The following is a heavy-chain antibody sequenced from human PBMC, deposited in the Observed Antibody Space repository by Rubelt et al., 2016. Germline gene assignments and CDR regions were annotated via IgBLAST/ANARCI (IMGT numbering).Heavy chain of an antibody. CDR1: GFTFSRYA. CDR3: AKGGVGWNYYHY. J-gene: IGHJ4*02. V-gene: IGHV3-23*01. D-gene: IGHD6-19*01. CDR2: ISGSGGST. Sequence: EVQLLESGGVLVQPGGSLRVSCAASGFTFSRYAMNWVRQAPGKWLEWVSGISGSGGSTYYADSVEGRFPVARDNSKNTLYLQMNSLRAEDTAVYYCAKGGVGWNYYHYWGQGTLVTVSS.